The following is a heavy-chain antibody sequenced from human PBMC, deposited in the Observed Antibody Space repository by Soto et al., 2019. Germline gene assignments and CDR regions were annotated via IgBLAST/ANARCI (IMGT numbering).Heavy chain of an antibody. V-gene: IGHV4-34*01. D-gene: IGHD3-3*01. J-gene: IGHJ4*02. CDR1: GGSFSGYC. Sequence: SETLSLTCAVYGGSFSGYCWNWIRQPPGKGLEWIGEINHSGRTNYNPSLKSRVTISVDTSKSQFSLKLSSVTAADTAVYYCARGRKYYDFWSGYSHPRYYFNYWGQGTLVTVSS. CDR3: ARGRKYYDFWSGYSHPRYYFNY. CDR2: INHSGRT.